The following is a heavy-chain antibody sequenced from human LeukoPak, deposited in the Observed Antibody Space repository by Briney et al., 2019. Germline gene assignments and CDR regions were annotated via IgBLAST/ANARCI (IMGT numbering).Heavy chain of an antibody. Sequence: PGGSLRLSCAASGFTFSTYWMSWVRQAPGKGLEWVANINKDGSQTYYVDSMRGRFTTSRDNAKNSLFLQMDSLTAEDTAVYYCARETYYSGSGPGGWFDPWGQGTLVTVSS. CDR1: GFTFSTYW. CDR3: ARETYYSGSGPGGWFDP. CDR2: INKDGSQT. V-gene: IGHV3-7*01. D-gene: IGHD3-10*01. J-gene: IGHJ5*02.